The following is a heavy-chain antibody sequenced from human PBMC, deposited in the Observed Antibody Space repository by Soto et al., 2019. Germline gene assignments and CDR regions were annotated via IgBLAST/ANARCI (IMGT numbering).Heavy chain of an antibody. Sequence: GGSLRLSCAASGFTFSSYAMSWVRQAPGKGLEWVSAISGSGGSTYYADSVKGRFTISRDNSKNTLYLQMNSLRAEDTAVYYCAKATAGNYDVWTLGRSYYGMDGWGQGTTVTVAS. CDR1: GFTFSSYA. CDR2: ISGSGGST. CDR3: AKATAGNYDVWTLGRSYYGMDG. J-gene: IGHJ6*02. D-gene: IGHD3-3*01. V-gene: IGHV3-23*01.